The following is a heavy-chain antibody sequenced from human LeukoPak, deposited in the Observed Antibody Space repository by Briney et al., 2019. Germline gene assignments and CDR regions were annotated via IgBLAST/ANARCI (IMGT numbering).Heavy chain of an antibody. CDR1: GFTFSSYS. CDR3: ARDYTYYDFWSGYYAMGAFDI. V-gene: IGHV3-21*01. CDR2: ISSSSSYI. D-gene: IGHD3-3*01. Sequence: GGSLRLSCAASGFTFSSYSMNWVRQAPGKGLEWVSSISSSSSYIYYAGSVKGRFTISRDNAKNSLYLQMNSLRAEDTAVYYCARDYTYYDFWSGYYAMGAFDIWGQGTMVTVSS. J-gene: IGHJ3*02.